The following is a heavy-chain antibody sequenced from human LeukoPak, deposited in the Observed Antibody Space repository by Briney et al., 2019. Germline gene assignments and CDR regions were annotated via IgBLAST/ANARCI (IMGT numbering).Heavy chain of an antibody. Sequence: GESLKISCKGSGYSFTNYWIGWVRQMSGKGLEWMGIIYPGDSDTRYSPSFQGQVTISADKSITTAYLQWSSLKASDTAMYYCARGTEYYHFDNWGQGTLVTVSS. V-gene: IGHV5-51*01. D-gene: IGHD3-10*01. CDR3: ARGTEYYHFDN. CDR1: GYSFTNYW. CDR2: IYPGDSDT. J-gene: IGHJ4*02.